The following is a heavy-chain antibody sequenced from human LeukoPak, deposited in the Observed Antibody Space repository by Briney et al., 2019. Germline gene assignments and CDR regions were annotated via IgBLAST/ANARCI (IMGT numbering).Heavy chain of an antibody. D-gene: IGHD2-15*01. V-gene: IGHV5-51*01. Sequence: GESLKISCKGSGYSFTSYWIGWVRQMPGKGLEWMGIIYPGDSDTRYSPSFQGQVTISADKSISTAYLQWSSLKASDTAMYYCARRRSCSGGSCYSHFDYWGQGTLVTVSS. J-gene: IGHJ4*02. CDR2: IYPGDSDT. CDR3: ARRRSCSGGSCYSHFDY. CDR1: GYSFTSYW.